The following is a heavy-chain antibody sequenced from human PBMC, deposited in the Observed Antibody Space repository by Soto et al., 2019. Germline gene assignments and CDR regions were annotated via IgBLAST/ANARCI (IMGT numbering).Heavy chain of an antibody. J-gene: IGHJ6*02. Sequence: RASVTVSCKPSGGTFSSYAISWVRQAPAQGIAWMGGVIPIFGTANYAQKFQRRGTITAHETTSTAYIELSSVRSEGTAVYYCAAQEGEQLGCYCYYYGMDVWGQGTTATVSS. CDR3: AAQEGEQLGCYCYYYGMDV. CDR2: VIPIFGTA. V-gene: IGHV1-69*13. D-gene: IGHD6-6*01. CDR1: GGTFSSYA.